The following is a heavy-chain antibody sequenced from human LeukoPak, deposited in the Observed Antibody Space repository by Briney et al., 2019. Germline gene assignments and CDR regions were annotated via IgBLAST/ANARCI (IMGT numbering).Heavy chain of an antibody. CDR3: AKVGSGSYLSQLPDY. CDR2: ISGSGGST. V-gene: IGHV3-23*01. D-gene: IGHD3-10*01. CDR1: GFTFSSYG. J-gene: IGHJ4*02. Sequence: GGTLRLSCAASGFTFSSYGMSWVRQAPGKGLEWVSAISGSGGSTYYADSVKGRFTISRDNSKNTLYLQMNCLRAEDTAVYYCAKVGSGSYLSQLPDYWGQGTLVTVSS.